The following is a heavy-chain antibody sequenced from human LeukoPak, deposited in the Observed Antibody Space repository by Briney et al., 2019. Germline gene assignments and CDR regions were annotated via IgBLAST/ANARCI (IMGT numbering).Heavy chain of an antibody. Sequence: GGSLRLSCAASGFTFSSFEMNWVRQAPRKGLEWLSHISTSGSTKYYANSVKGRFTISRDNAENSVYLQMSSLTAEGTGLYYCARDATTAVGWVYMDVWGKGPTVTISS. V-gene: IGHV3-48*03. CDR2: ISTSGSTK. J-gene: IGHJ6*03. CDR3: ARDATTAVGWVYMDV. CDR1: GFTFSSFE. D-gene: IGHD6-13*01.